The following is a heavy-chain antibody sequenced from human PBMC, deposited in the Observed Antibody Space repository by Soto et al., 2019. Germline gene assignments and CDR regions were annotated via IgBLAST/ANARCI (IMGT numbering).Heavy chain of an antibody. V-gene: IGHV1-18*01. CDR2: ISAYNGNT. CDR1: GYTFTSYG. D-gene: IGHD2-15*01. Sequence: QVQLVQSGAEVKKPGASVKVSCKASGYTFTSYGISWVRQAPGQGLEWMGWISAYNGNTNYAQKLQDRVTMTTDTATSRAYVELGSLSSDDTAVYYCARDACSGGSCYEGSAFDFWGQGTMVTVSS. J-gene: IGHJ3*01. CDR3: ARDACSGGSCYEGSAFDF.